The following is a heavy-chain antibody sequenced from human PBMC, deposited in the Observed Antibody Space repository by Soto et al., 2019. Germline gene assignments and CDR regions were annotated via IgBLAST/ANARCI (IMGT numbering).Heavy chain of an antibody. Sequence: QVQLQESGPGLVKPSGTLSLTCAVSSGSISSSNWWCWVRQPPGKGLEWIGEFYHSGSTNYNPSLKSRFTISVDKSKNQFSLKLSSVTAADTAVYYCARDPSSSWPRSYMDVWGKGTTVTVSS. V-gene: IGHV4-4*02. CDR1: SGSISSSNW. CDR3: ARDPSSSWPRSYMDV. CDR2: FYHSGST. D-gene: IGHD6-13*01. J-gene: IGHJ6*03.